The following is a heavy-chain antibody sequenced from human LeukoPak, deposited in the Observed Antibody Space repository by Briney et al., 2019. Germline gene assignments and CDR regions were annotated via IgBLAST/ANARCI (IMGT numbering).Heavy chain of an antibody. J-gene: IGHJ1*01. V-gene: IGHV3-23*01. Sequence: GGSLRLSCAASGFTFSSFPMSWVRQAPGKGLQWVSGITGRGGNTYYADSVEGRFTISRDNPRNTLYMQMNSLRDEDTAVYYCAIMRGYYDGSGYWVQWGQGTLVTVSS. CDR3: AIMRGYYDGSGYWVQ. D-gene: IGHD3-22*01. CDR2: ITGRGGNT. CDR1: GFTFSSFP.